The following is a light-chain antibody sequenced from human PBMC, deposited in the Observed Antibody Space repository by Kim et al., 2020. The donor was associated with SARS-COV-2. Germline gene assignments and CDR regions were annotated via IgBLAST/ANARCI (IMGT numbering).Light chain of an antibody. CDR3: QQYGSSPET. V-gene: IGKV3-20*01. CDR2: GAS. CDR1: QSVSSSY. J-gene: IGKJ2*01. Sequence: IVLTQSPGTLSLSPGERATLSCRASQSVSSSYLAWYQQKPGHAPRLLIYGASSRATGIPDRFSGSGSGTDFTLTISRLEPEDFAVYYCQQYGSSPETFGQGTKLEI.